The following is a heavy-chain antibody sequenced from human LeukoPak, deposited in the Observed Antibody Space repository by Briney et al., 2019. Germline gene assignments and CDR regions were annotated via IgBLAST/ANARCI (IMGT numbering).Heavy chain of an antibody. CDR1: GGSISSGDYY. CDR2: IYYSGST. CDR3: ARGVPAATNWFDP. D-gene: IGHD2-2*01. V-gene: IGHV4-30-4*02. J-gene: IGHJ5*02. Sequence: SETLSLTCTVSGGSISSGDYYWSWIRQPPGKGLEWIGYIYYSGSTYYNPSLKSRVTISVDTSKNQFSLKLSSVTAADTAVYYCARGVPAATNWFDPWGQGTLVTVSS.